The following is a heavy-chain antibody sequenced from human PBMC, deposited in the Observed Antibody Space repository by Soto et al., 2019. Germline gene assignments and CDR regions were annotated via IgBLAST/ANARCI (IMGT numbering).Heavy chain of an antibody. J-gene: IGHJ4*02. Sequence: GGSLRLSCAASGFTFSIYSMNWVRHAPGKGLEWVSSISSSSSYIYYADSVKGRFTISRDNAKNSLYLQMNSLRAEDTAVYYCARAPVLRYFDWLLYPFDYWGQGTLVTVSS. V-gene: IGHV3-21*01. D-gene: IGHD3-9*01. CDR2: ISSSSSYI. CDR3: ARAPVLRYFDWLLYPFDY. CDR1: GFTFSIYS.